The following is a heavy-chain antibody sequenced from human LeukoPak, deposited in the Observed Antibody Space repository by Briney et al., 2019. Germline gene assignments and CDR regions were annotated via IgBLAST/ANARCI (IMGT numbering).Heavy chain of an antibody. CDR1: GYTFTSYA. J-gene: IGHJ4*02. CDR3: ARSPAAGNYYFDY. CDR2: SNAGNGNT. Sequence: GASVKVSCKASGYTFTSYAMHWVRQAPGQRLEWMGWSNAGNGNTKYSQEFQGRVTITRDTSASTAYMELSSLRSEGMAVYYCARSPAAGNYYFDYWGQGTLVTVSS. V-gene: IGHV1-3*02. D-gene: IGHD6-13*01.